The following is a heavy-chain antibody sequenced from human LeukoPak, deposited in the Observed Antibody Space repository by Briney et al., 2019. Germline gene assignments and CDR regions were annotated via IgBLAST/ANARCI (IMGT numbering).Heavy chain of an antibody. J-gene: IGHJ4*02. D-gene: IGHD5-24*01. CDR3: ARDIINGGDGYNGDY. CDR2: IKQDGSEK. Sequence: GSLRLSFAASGFTFSSYWMSWVRRAPGKGLEWVANIKQDGSEKYYVDSVKGRFTISRDNAKNSLYLQMNSPRAEDTAVYYCARDIINGGDGYNGDYWGQGTLVTVSS. V-gene: IGHV3-7*01. CDR1: GFTFSSYW.